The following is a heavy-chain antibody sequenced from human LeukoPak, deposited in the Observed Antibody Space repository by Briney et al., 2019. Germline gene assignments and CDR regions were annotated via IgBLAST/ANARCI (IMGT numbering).Heavy chain of an antibody. D-gene: IGHD2-15*01. V-gene: IGHV3-23*01. Sequence: GGSLRLSCAASGFTFSSYAMSWVRQAPGKGLEWVSAISGSGGSTYYADSVKGRFTISRDNSKNTLYLQMNSLRAEDTAVYYCANLDIVVVVAAADLFDYWGQGTLVTVSS. CDR3: ANLDIVVVVAAADLFDY. J-gene: IGHJ4*02. CDR1: GFTFSSYA. CDR2: ISGSGGST.